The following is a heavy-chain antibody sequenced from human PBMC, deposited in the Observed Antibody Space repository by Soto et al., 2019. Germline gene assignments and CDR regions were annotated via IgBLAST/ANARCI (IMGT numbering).Heavy chain of an antibody. CDR2: IYPSGST. V-gene: IGHV4-4*08. CDR3: ARDRGPNSYFDY. CDR1: GGSISSYY. Sequence: SETLSLTCTVFGGSISSYYWSWIRQPPGKGLECIGYIYPSGSTYYKPSLKSRVTISVDRSKNQFSLNLRSVTAADTAVYYCARDRGPNSYFDYWGRGTQVTVSS. J-gene: IGHJ4*02. D-gene: IGHD7-27*01.